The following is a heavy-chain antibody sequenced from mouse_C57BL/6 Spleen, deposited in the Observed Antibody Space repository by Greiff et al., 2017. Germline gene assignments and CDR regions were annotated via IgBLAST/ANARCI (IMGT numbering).Heavy chain of an antibody. Sequence: EVHLVESGPGLVKPSQSLSLSCSVTGYSITSGYYWNWIRQPPGNKLEWMGYISYDGSNNYNPSLKNRISITRDTSKHQFFLKLNSVTTEHTATYYGARWGSSPYYFDYWGQGTTLTVSS. CDR1: GYSITSGYY. D-gene: IGHD1-1*01. V-gene: IGHV3-6*01. J-gene: IGHJ2*01. CDR2: ISYDGSN. CDR3: ARWGSSPYYFDY.